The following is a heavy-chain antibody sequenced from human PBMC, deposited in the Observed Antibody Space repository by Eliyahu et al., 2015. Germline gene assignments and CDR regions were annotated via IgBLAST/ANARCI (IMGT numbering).Heavy chain of an antibody. CDR3: ARGGEEHQLQSRPFDY. D-gene: IGHD2-2*01. CDR1: GGTFSRNA. V-gene: IGHV1-69*01. Sequence: EVKKPGSSVKVSCKASGGTFSRNAISWVRQAPGQGLEWMGGITPIFGTANYAPKFQGRVTITADESTNTAYMELSSLRSEDAAVYYCARGGEEHQLQSRPFDYWGQGSLVTVSS. CDR2: ITPIFGTA. J-gene: IGHJ4*02.